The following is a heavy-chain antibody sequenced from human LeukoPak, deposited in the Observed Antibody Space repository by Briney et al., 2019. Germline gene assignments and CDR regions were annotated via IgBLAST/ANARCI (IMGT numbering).Heavy chain of an antibody. Sequence: GGSLRLSCAASGFIFSSFGMHWVRQAPGKGLEWVSSISSSSSYIYYAHSVKGRFTISRDNAKNSLFLQMNSLRAEDTTVYYCARAGRGYDDAFDIWGQGTMVTVSS. D-gene: IGHD5-12*01. V-gene: IGHV3-21*01. CDR2: ISSSSSYI. CDR1: GFIFSSFG. J-gene: IGHJ3*02. CDR3: ARAGRGYDDAFDI.